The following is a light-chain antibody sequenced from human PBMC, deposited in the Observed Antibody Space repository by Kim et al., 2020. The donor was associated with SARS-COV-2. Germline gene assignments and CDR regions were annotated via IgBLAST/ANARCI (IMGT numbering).Light chain of an antibody. CDR1: SGSVSTSYY. J-gene: IGLJ3*02. CDR3: VLYMGSGIE. CDR2: STN. V-gene: IGLV8-61*01. Sequence: PGGTVTLTCVLSSGSVSTSYYPSWYQQTQGQAPRTLIYSTNTRSSGVPDRFSGSILGNKAALTITGAQADDESDYYCVLYMGSGIEFGGGTQLTVL.